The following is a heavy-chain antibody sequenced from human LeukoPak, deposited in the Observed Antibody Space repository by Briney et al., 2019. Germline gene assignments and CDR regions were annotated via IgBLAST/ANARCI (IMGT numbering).Heavy chain of an antibody. D-gene: IGHD4-17*01. Sequence: GGSLRLSCAASGFTFSSYSMNWVRQAPGKGLEWVSSISSSSSYIYYADSVKGRFTISRDNAKNSLYLQMNSLRAEDTAVYYCARGYDYGGYEYYYYGMDVWGQGTTVTVSS. J-gene: IGHJ6*02. CDR1: GFTFSSYS. CDR2: ISSSSSYI. V-gene: IGHV3-21*01. CDR3: ARGYDYGGYEYYYYGMDV.